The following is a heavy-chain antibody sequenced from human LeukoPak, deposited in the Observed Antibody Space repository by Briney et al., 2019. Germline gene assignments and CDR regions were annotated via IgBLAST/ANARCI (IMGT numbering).Heavy chain of an antibody. Sequence: GGSLRLSCAASGCTFSSYAMSWVRQAPGKGLEWVSAISGSGGSTYYADSVKGRLTISRDNSKNTLYLQMNSLRAEDTAVYYCAKVVLLWFGESYFDYWGQGTLVTVSS. D-gene: IGHD3-10*01. J-gene: IGHJ4*02. V-gene: IGHV3-23*01. CDR3: AKVVLLWFGESYFDY. CDR1: GCTFSSYA. CDR2: ISGSGGST.